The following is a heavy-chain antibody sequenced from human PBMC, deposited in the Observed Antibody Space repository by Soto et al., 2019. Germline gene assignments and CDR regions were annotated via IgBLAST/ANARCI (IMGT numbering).Heavy chain of an antibody. CDR2: IYYSGST. CDR3: ARLYTGYEAFDY. D-gene: IGHD5-12*01. CDR1: GGSINSGDYY. V-gene: IGHV4-30-4*01. Sequence: SETLSLTCSVSGGSINSGDYYGSWIRQSPGKGLEWIGYIYYSGSTYYNPSLKSRSTISIDTSKNQIFLDVDSVTAADTAVYYCARLYTGYEAFDYWGQGTLVTVSS. J-gene: IGHJ4*02.